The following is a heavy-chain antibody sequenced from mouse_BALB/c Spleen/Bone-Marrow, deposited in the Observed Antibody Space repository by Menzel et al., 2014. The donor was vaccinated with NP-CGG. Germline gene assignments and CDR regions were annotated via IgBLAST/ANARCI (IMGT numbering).Heavy chain of an antibody. CDR3: ATLTGTFDY. V-gene: IGHV14-3*02. D-gene: IGHD4-1*01. J-gene: IGHJ2*01. Sequence: VTLKECGAELVKPGASVKLSCTASGFNIKDTYMNWVKQRAEQGLEWIGRIGPANGYTEYDPKFQGKATIIADTSSNTAYLQLGSLTSEDTAVYYCATLTGTFDYWAQGTTLAVSS. CDR1: GFNIKDTY. CDR2: IGPANGYT.